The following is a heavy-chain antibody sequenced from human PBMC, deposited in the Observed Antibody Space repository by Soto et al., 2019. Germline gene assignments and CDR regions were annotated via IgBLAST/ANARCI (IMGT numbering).Heavy chain of an antibody. CDR3: ARDDGGSYYYYGMDV. CDR2: IIPILGIA. D-gene: IGHD1-26*01. J-gene: IGHJ6*02. CDR1: GGTFSSYT. V-gene: IGHV1-69*08. Sequence: QVQLVQSGAAVKKPGSSVKVSCKASGGTFSSYTISWVRQAPGQGLEWMGRIIPILGIANYAQKFQGRVTITADKSTSTAYMELSSLRSEDTAVYYCARDDGGSYYYYGMDVWGQGTTVTVSS.